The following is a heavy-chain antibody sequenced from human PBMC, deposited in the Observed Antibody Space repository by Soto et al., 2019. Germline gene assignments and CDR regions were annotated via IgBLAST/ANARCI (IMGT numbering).Heavy chain of an antibody. Sequence: SETLSLTCTGSGGSISSSSYYSAWIREPPGQGLEWIGSIYYSGSTYYKPSLKSRVTISVDTSKNQFSLKLSSVTAADTAVYYCARQRPDYHDSSGINWFDPCGQGTMVTVS. D-gene: IGHD3-22*01. V-gene: IGHV4-39*01. J-gene: IGHJ5*02. CDR2: IYYSGST. CDR1: GGSISSSSYY. CDR3: ARQRPDYHDSSGINWFDP.